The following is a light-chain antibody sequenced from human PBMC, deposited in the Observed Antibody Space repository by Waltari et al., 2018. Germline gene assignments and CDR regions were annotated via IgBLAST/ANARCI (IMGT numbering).Light chain of an antibody. CDR2: AAS. CDR3: QHYVNLPVT. Sequence: EIVLTQSPGTLSLSPGERATLSWRASQRVSRSLAWSQQKPGQAPRYLLYAASTRATGVPDRFSGRGSGTDFSLTISRLDPEDFAVYYCQHYVNLPVTFGQGTKVEI. V-gene: IGKV3-20*01. CDR1: QRVSRS. J-gene: IGKJ1*01.